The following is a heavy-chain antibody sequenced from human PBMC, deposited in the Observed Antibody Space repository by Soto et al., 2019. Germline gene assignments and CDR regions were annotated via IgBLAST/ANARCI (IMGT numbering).Heavy chain of an antibody. Sequence: GGSLRLSCAASGFTFSSYPMTWVRQAPGKGLEWVSTISGSAGSTFYADSVKDRFTIYRDNSENTLFLHMNSLRAEDTAVYYCAKVNTIFGMEYYYYGMDVWGQGXTVTVPS. CDR2: ISGSAGST. V-gene: IGHV3-23*01. J-gene: IGHJ6*02. CDR3: AKVNTIFGMEYYYYGMDV. CDR1: GFTFSSYP. D-gene: IGHD3-3*01.